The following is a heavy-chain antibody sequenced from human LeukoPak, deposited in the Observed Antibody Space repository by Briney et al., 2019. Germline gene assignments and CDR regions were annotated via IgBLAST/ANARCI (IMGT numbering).Heavy chain of an antibody. J-gene: IGHJ4*02. CDR1: GYSISSGYY. D-gene: IGHD7-27*01. V-gene: IGHV4-38-2*02. CDR2: IYHSGST. CDR3: ARDTPGDGRNFDY. Sequence: SETLSLTCAVSGYSISSGYYCGWIRQPPGKGLGGFGSIYHSGSTYYNPSLKSRVTISVDTSKNKFSLQMSSVTAADTAVYYCARDTPGDGRNFDYWGQGTLVTVSS.